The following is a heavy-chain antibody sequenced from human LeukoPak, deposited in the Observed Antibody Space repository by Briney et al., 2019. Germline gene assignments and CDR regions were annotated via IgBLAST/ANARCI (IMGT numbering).Heavy chain of an antibody. V-gene: IGHV3-9*01. D-gene: IGHD1-14*01. Sequence: GGSLRLSCAASGFTFDDYTMHWVRHTPGKGLEWLSSISWNSGTIVYADSVKGRFNISRDNAKNSLYLQMNSLRAEDTALYYCAKDRRNDFDYWGQGTLVTVSS. CDR2: ISWNSGTI. J-gene: IGHJ4*02. CDR3: AKDRRNDFDY. CDR1: GFTFDDYT.